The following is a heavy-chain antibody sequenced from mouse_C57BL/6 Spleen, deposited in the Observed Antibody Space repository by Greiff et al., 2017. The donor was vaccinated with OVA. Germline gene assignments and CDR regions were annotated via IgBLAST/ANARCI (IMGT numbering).Heavy chain of an antibody. D-gene: IGHD2-5*01. CDR3: ARYYSNHWYFDV. CDR1: GYTFTDYY. V-gene: IGHV1-76*01. CDR2: IYPGSGNT. Sequence: QVQLQQPGAELVMPGASVKLSCKASGYTFTDYYINWVKQRPGQGLEWIARIYPGSGNTYYNEKFKGKATLTAEKSSSTAYMQLSSLTSEDSAVYFCARYYSNHWYFDVWGTGTTVTVSS. J-gene: IGHJ1*03.